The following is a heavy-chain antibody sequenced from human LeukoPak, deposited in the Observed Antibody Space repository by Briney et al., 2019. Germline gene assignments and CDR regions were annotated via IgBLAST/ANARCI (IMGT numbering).Heavy chain of an antibody. CDR3: ARESGDSYYYYYYMDV. Sequence: VASVKVSCKASGYTFTTYYMHWVRQAPGQGLEWMGLINPSAGSTSYAQKFQGRVTMTRDTSTSTVYMELSSLRSEDTAVYYCARESGDSYYYYYYMDVWGKGTTVTVSS. CDR1: GYTFTTYY. V-gene: IGHV1-46*01. D-gene: IGHD7-27*01. CDR2: INPSAGST. J-gene: IGHJ6*03.